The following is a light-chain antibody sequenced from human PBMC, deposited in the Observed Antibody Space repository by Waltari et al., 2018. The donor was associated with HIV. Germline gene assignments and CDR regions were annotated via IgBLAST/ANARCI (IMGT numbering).Light chain of an antibody. CDR2: RNN. CDR3: ATWDDSLSGSL. CDR1: RSTIGRTY. J-gene: IGLJ2*01. V-gene: IGLV1-47*01. Sequence: QSVLSQPPPASGPPGQRLTIPCYASRSTIGRTYVSWYQHLPGTAPKLLIYRNNPRPSGVPGRFSCSKSGTSASLAISGLRSEDEADYYWATWDDSLSGSLFGGGTKLTVL.